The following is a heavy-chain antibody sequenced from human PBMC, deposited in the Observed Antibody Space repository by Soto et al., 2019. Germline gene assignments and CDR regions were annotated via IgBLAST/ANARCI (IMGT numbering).Heavy chain of an antibody. CDR2: ISAYNGNT. CDR1: GYTFTSYG. CDR3: ARDYYDILTGSV. Sequence: ASVKVSCKASGYTFTSYGISWVRQAPGQGLEWVGWISAYNGNTNYAQKLQGRVTMTTDTSTSTAHMELRSLRSDDTAVYYCARDYYDILTGSVWGQGTLVTVSS. J-gene: IGHJ4*02. D-gene: IGHD3-9*01. V-gene: IGHV1-18*01.